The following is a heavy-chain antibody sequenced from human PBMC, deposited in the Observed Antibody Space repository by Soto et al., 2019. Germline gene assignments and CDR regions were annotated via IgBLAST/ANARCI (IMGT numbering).Heavy chain of an antibody. V-gene: IGHV3-23*01. Sequence: GGSLRLSCAASGFIFNNYAMSWVRQAPGKGLEWVSTVSVSGGTTYYADSLKGRFTNSRDNSKKTVYLQMNRLRADDTAIYYCAKGLYYYDSSGYRLFDYWGQGTLVSVSS. J-gene: IGHJ4*02. CDR3: AKGLYYYDSSGYRLFDY. D-gene: IGHD3-22*01. CDR1: GFIFNNYA. CDR2: VSVSGGTT.